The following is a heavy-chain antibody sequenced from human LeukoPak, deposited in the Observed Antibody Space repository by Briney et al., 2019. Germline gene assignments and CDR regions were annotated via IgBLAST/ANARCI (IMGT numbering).Heavy chain of an antibody. V-gene: IGHV3-66*01. CDR2: IYSGGST. CDR3: ARTSRGFDP. Sequence: GGSLRLSCVASGFDFSKSWMNWVRQAPGKGLEWVSVIYSGGSTYYADSVKGRFTISRDNSKNTLYLQMNSLRAEDTAVYYCARTSRGFDPWGQGTLVTVSS. J-gene: IGHJ5*02. CDR1: GFDFSKSW.